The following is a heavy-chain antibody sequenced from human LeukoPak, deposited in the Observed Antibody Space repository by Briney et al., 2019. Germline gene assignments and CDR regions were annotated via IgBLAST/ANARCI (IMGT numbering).Heavy chain of an antibody. Sequence: GGSLRLSCAASGFTFSSYGMHWVRQVPGKGLEWVAVISKDGSNKYYEDSVKGRFTISRDNSKNTVYLQMNSLRAEDTAVYYCAKDAYCSSGTYFDCWGQGTLVTVSS. V-gene: IGHV3-30*18. D-gene: IGHD3-10*01. CDR2: ISKDGSNK. CDR1: GFTFSSYG. J-gene: IGHJ4*02. CDR3: AKDAYCSSGTYFDC.